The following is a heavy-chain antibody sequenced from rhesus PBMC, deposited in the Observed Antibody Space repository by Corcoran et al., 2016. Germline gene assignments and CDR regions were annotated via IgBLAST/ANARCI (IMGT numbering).Heavy chain of an antibody. Sequence: QLQLQESGPGLVKPSETLSVTCAVSGGSISSSNWWSWIRQPPGKGLEWIGYISGISGSTYYNPSLKSRVTISTDTSKNQFSLKLSSVTAADTAVYYCARDRVPSHYGLDSWGQGVVVTVSS. J-gene: IGHJ6*01. CDR2: ISGISGST. V-gene: IGHV4-65*01. CDR1: GGSISSSNW. CDR3: ARDRVPSHYGLDS.